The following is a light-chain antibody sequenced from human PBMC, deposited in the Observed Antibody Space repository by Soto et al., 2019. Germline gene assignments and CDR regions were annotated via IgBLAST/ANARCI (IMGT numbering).Light chain of an antibody. V-gene: IGKV3-15*01. CDR1: QSVSSN. CDR3: QHYNNWPRT. J-gene: IGKJ1*01. Sequence: EIVMTQSPATLSLSPGERATLSCSASQSVSSNLAWYQQNPGQAPRLLIYGASTRATGIPARFSGSGSGTEFTLTISSLQSEDFAVYYCQHYNNWPRTFGQGTKVEIK. CDR2: GAS.